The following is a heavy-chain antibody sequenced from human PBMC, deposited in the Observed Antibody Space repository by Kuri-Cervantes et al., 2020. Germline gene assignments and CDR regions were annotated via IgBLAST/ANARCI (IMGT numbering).Heavy chain of an antibody. D-gene: IGHD3-22*01. Sequence: ASVKVSCKASGYTFTSYDINWVRQATGQGPEWMGWMNPNSGNTGYAQRFQGRVTMTRNTSISTAYMELSSLRSEDTAVYYCARDRNYYDSSGVLDYWGQGTLVTVSS. J-gene: IGHJ4*02. CDR3: ARDRNYYDSSGVLDY. V-gene: IGHV1-8*02. CDR1: GYTFTSYD. CDR2: MNPNSGNT.